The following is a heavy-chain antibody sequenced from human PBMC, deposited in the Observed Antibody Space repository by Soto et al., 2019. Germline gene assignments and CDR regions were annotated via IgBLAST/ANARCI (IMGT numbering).Heavy chain of an antibody. J-gene: IGHJ4*02. Sequence: PGGSLRLSCAASGFTFSSYGMHWVRQAPGKGLEWVAVISSDGSNKYYADSVKGRFTISRDNSKNTLYLQMDSLRAEDTAVYYCARVVHYYGSGSYYGPYFDYWGQGTLVTVSS. CDR2: ISSDGSNK. CDR3: ARVVHYYGSGSYYGPYFDY. CDR1: GFTFSSYG. V-gene: IGHV3-33*08. D-gene: IGHD3-10*01.